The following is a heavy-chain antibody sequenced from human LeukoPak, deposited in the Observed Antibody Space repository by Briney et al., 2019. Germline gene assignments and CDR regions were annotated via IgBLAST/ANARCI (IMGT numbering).Heavy chain of an antibody. Sequence: GGSLRLSCTASDFAFTSSGMSWVRQVPGTGLVWVSFISATGLSTYYADSVKGRFTVSRDNSKNTLYLQMNSLRAADTAVYYCAKLMRHMMEDVLDLWGQGTVVTVSS. V-gene: IGHV3-23*01. CDR2: ISATGLST. J-gene: IGHJ3*01. CDR3: AKLMRHMMEDVLDL. CDR1: DFAFTSSG. D-gene: IGHD3-16*01.